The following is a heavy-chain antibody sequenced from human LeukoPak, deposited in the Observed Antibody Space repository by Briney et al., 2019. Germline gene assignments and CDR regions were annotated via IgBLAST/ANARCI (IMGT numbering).Heavy chain of an antibody. D-gene: IGHD2-2*02. CDR1: GFTVSSNY. V-gene: IGHV3-66*02. J-gene: IGHJ4*02. Sequence: GGSLRLSCAASGFTVSSNYMSWVRQAPGKGLEWVSVIYSGDSTYYADSVKGRFTISRDNSKNTLYLQMNSLRAGDTAMYYCARDAGYCSSTSCYTVDYWGQGTLVTVSS. CDR2: IYSGDST. CDR3: ARDAGYCSSTSCYTVDY.